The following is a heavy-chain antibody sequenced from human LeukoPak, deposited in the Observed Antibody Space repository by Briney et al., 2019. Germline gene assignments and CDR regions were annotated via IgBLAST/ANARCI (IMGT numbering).Heavy chain of an antibody. V-gene: IGHV4-4*02. D-gene: IGHD6-13*01. CDR2: IYHSGST. CDR1: GGSISSSNW. Sequence: SETLSLTCAVSGGSISSSNWWSWVRQPPGKGLEWIGEIYHSGSTNYNPSLKSRVTISVDKSKNQFSLKLSSVTAADTAVYYCARDPGRIAAAGNDDYWGQGTLVTVSS. J-gene: IGHJ4*02. CDR3: ARDPGRIAAAGNDDY.